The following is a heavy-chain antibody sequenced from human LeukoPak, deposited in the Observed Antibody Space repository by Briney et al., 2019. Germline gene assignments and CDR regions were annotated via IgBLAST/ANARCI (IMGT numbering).Heavy chain of an antibody. J-gene: IGHJ6*02. V-gene: IGHV4-34*01. CDR2: INHSGST. CDR3: ARHMKVAGTAYYYYGMDV. Sequence: SETLSLTCAVYGGSFSGYYWSWIRQPPGKGLEWIGEINHSGSTNYNPSLKSRVTISVDTSKNQFSLKLSSVTAADTAVYYCARHMKVAGTAYYYYGMDVWGQGTTVTVSS. D-gene: IGHD6-19*01. CDR1: GGSFSGYY.